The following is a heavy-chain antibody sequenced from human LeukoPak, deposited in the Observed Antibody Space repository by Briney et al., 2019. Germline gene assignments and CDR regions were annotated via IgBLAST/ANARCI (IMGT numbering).Heavy chain of an antibody. D-gene: IGHD3-22*01. CDR2: INANGGST. J-gene: IGHJ3*02. V-gene: IGHV3-20*04. CDR3: ARYDSSGYYYSAFDI. Sequence: PGGSLRLSCAASGFTFDNYGMSWVRQVPGKGLEWVSSINANGGSTAYADSVRGRFTISRDNAKNSLYLQMNSLRAEDTALYYCARYDSSGYYYSAFDIWGQGTMVTVSS. CDR1: GFTFDNYG.